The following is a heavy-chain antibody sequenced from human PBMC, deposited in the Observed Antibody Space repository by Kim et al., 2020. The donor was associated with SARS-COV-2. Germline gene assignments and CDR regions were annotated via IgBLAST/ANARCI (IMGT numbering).Heavy chain of an antibody. CDR2: VMPIFGPS. CDR3: PRDIPRGHSSPTVFRMDV. V-gene: IGHV1-69*13. Sequence: SVKVSCKLSGGTFRSHAISGVRQAPGQGLEWMGGVMPIFGPSEYAQKFQGRVTLTPDESTSTAYTEMSSLRCEDPANYFCPRDIPRGHSSPTVFRMDVW. CDR1: GGTFRSHA. J-gene: IGHJ6*01. D-gene: IGHD5-18*01.